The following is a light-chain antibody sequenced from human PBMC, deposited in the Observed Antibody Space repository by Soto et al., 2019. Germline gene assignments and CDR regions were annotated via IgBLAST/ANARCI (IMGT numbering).Light chain of an antibody. V-gene: IGKV1-5*01. CDR2: DAS. J-gene: IGKJ5*01. Sequence: DIQITQSPSALSASVVDSVTITFRASQNIRNWLAWYQQKPGKAPNPLIYDASSLKSGVPARFSGSGSGTESTLTISSLQPDDFATYYCKQYNTYSKFGQGTRLEIK. CDR1: QNIRNW. CDR3: KQYNTYSK.